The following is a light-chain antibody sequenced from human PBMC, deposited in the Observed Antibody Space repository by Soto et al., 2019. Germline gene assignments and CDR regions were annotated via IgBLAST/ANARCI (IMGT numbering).Light chain of an antibody. CDR1: QSISNY. Sequence: DIQMTQSPSSLSASVGDRVTITCRASQSISNYLNWYQQKPGKAPKLLIYAASSLQSGVPSRFSGSGSGTGFTLTISSLQPEDFATYYCQQSYSTPTFGQGTKLEIK. J-gene: IGKJ2*01. CDR3: QQSYSTPT. V-gene: IGKV1-39*01. CDR2: AAS.